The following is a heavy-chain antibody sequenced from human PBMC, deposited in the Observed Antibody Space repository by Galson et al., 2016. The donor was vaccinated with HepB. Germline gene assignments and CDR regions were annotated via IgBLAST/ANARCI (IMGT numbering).Heavy chain of an antibody. CDR1: GFSFGTYW. J-gene: IGHJ4*02. Sequence: SLRLSCAASGFSFGTYWMSWVRQAPGKGLEWVSNIKQDGSEKYYVDSVKGRFTISRDKAKNSLYLQMNSLRAEDTAVYFCARDINFRSGYLYYFDYWGQGTLVTVSS. V-gene: IGHV3-7*01. D-gene: IGHD3-3*01. CDR3: ARDINFRSGYLYYFDY. CDR2: IKQDGSEK.